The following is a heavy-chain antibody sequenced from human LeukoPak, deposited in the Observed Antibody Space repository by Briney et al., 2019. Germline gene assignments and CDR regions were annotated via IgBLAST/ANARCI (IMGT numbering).Heavy chain of an antibody. J-gene: IGHJ4*02. V-gene: IGHV3-33*01. Sequence: GGSLRLSCAASGFTFSSHGMNWVRQAPGKGLEWVAVIWYDGSNKYYADSVKGRFTISRDNSKNTLYLQMNSLRAEDTAVYYCARERDIVVVPAAILRYWGQGTLVTVSS. CDR2: IWYDGSNK. D-gene: IGHD2-2*01. CDR3: ARERDIVVVPAAILRY. CDR1: GFTFSSHG.